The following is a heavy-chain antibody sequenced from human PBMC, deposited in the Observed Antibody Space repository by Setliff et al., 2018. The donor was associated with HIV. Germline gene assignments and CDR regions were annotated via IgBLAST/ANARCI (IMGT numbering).Heavy chain of an antibody. V-gene: IGHV4-61*02. CDR1: GGSISSGSHY. J-gene: IGHJ4*02. CDR2: IYTSGRT. Sequence: PSETLSLTCTVPGGSISSGSHYWSWIRQPAGKGLEWIGLIYTSGRTNYNPSLKSRVTISVDRSKNQLSLNLSSVTAADTALYYCASLFHDTSAPWLYYFDYWGQGTLVTVSS. CDR3: ASLFHDTSAPWLYYFDY. D-gene: IGHD3-22*01.